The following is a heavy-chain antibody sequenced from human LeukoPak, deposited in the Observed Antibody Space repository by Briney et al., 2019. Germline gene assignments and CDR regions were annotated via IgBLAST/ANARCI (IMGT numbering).Heavy chain of an antibody. D-gene: IGHD3-16*02. Sequence: LSGTLSLTCTVSGGSIGTYYWSWVRQSPGKGLEWIGYIYVTGNRYNPYLQSRVTISVDTSRNQFFLKMSSVTAADTAVYYCARHIGGGIEDMDVWGKGTKVTVSS. CDR1: GGSIGTYY. CDR2: IYVTGN. J-gene: IGHJ6*03. V-gene: IGHV4-59*08. CDR3: ARHIGGGIEDMDV.